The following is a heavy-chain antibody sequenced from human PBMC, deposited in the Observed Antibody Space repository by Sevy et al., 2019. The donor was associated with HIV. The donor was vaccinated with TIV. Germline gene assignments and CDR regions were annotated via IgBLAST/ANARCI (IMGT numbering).Heavy chain of an antibody. J-gene: IGHJ3*02. D-gene: IGHD6-13*01. Sequence: ASVKVSCKASGYTFTSYYMHWVRHAPGQGLEWMGIINPSDASTSYAQRFQGRVTMTRDTSTSTVYMELSSLRSEDTAVYYCARDHTVTGNSWYGAFDIWGQGTMVTVSS. V-gene: IGHV1-46*01. CDR3: ARDHTVTGNSWYGAFDI. CDR1: GYTFTSYY. CDR2: INPSDAST.